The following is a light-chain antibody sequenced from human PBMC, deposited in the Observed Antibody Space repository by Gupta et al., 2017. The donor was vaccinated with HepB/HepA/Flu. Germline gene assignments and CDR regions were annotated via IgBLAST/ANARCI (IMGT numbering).Light chain of an antibody. CDR3: QQYNDWPPLT. CDR1: QSVTSK. CDR2: DVS. V-gene: IGKV3-15*01. Sequence: ETVMTQSPATLSVSPGERATLSCRASQSVTSKLAWYQQKPGQAPRLLIYDVSTRATGIPARFSGSGSGTEFTLTISSLQSEDFAVYYCQQYNDWPPLTFGGGTKVEIK. J-gene: IGKJ4*01.